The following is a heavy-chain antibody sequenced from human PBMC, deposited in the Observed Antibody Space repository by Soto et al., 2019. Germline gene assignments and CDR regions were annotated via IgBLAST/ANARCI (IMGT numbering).Heavy chain of an antibody. D-gene: IGHD6-13*01. J-gene: IGHJ4*02. Sequence: ESGGGLIQPGGSLRLSCAASGFTVSNNYMRWVRQAPGKGLERVSLIYSGGSTHYADSVKGRFTISRDNSKNTLYLQMNSLRVEDTAVYYCARDPPGIAASGGGGWGQGTLVTVSS. V-gene: IGHV3-53*01. CDR3: ARDPPGIAASGGGG. CDR1: GFTVSNNY. CDR2: IYSGGST.